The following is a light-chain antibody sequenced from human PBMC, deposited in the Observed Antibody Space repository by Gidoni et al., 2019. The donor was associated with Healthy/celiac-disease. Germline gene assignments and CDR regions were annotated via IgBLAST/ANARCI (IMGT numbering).Light chain of an antibody. Sequence: QSALTQPASVSGSPGQSITISCTGTSSDVGGYKYVSWYQQQPGKAPKLMIYDVSKRPSGVSNRFSCSKSGNTASLTISGLQAEDEADYYCSSYTSSSPYVFGTGTKVTVL. CDR2: DVS. CDR3: SSYTSSSPYV. CDR1: SSDVGGYKY. V-gene: IGLV2-14*03. J-gene: IGLJ1*01.